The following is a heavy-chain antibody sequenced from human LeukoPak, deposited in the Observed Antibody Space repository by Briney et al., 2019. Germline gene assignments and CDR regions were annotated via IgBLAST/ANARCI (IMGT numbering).Heavy chain of an antibody. Sequence: GGSLRLSCVASGFSFSNYGMNWVRQAPGKGLEWVAVISYDGSNQYYADSVKGRFTISRDNSKNTVYLQLSSLRADDTAVYYCAKGGYAVTKYYFDYWGQGTLVTVSS. V-gene: IGHV3-30*18. J-gene: IGHJ4*02. CDR2: ISYDGSNQ. CDR3: AKGGYAVTKYYFDY. D-gene: IGHD3-16*01. CDR1: GFSFSNYG.